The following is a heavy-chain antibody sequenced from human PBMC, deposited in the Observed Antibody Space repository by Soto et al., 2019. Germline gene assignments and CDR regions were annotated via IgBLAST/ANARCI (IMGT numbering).Heavy chain of an antibody. V-gene: IGHV4-59*08. J-gene: IGHJ4*02. Sequence: QLQLQESGPGLVKPSETLSLTCTVSGGSISSYYWSWIRQPPGKGLEWIGYIYYSGSTNYNASLKSRVTISVDTSKNQFSLKLSSVTAADTAVYYCARHHDSWGQGTLVTVSS. CDR3: ARHHDS. CDR1: GGSISSYY. CDR2: IYYSGST.